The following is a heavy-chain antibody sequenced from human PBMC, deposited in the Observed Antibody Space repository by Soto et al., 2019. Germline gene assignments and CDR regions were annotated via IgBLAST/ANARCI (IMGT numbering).Heavy chain of an antibody. Sequence: GGSLRLSCAASGFTFSNYGMHWVRQAPGKGLEWVTVISYDGTEKYYTDSMKGRFTISRDNSKNTLKLQMNSLRPEDTALYYCAKDLVNYYDSSGYLDVWGQGTTVTVSS. J-gene: IGHJ6*01. V-gene: IGHV3-30*18. CDR2: ISYDGTEK. CDR1: GFTFSNYG. D-gene: IGHD3-22*01. CDR3: AKDLVNYYDSSGYLDV.